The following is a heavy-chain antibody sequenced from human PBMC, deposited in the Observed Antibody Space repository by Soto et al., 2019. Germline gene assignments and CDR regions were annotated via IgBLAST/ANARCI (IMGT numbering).Heavy chain of an antibody. CDR1: GFTFSSYA. CDR3: ARRLTTTVSALGY. D-gene: IGHD4-17*01. J-gene: IGHJ4*02. Sequence: QVQLVESGGGVVQPGGSLTLSCKASGFTFSSYAIHWVRQAPGKGLEWVSVISSDGVNKHSAESVRGRFVISRDNSKNTVHLEMNRQRLEDTAVYFCARRLTTTVSALGYWGQGSLVNVSS. CDR2: ISSDGVNK. V-gene: IGHV3-30*09.